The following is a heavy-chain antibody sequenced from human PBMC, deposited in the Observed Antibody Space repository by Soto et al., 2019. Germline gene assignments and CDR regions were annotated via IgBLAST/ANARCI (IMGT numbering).Heavy chain of an antibody. CDR3: AKEGWSFYSSSWYAHFDY. CDR2: ISYDGSNK. J-gene: IGHJ4*02. Sequence: GGSLRLSCAASGFTFSSYGMHWVRQAPGKGPEWVAVISYDGSNKYYADSVKGRFTISRDNSKNTLYLQMNSLRAEDTAVYYCAKEGWSFYSSSWYAHFDYWGQGTLVTVSS. V-gene: IGHV3-30*18. CDR1: GFTFSSYG. D-gene: IGHD6-13*01.